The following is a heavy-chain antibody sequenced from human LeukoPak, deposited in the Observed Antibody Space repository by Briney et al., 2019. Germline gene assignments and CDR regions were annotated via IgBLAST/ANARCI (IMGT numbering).Heavy chain of an antibody. J-gene: IGHJ4*02. CDR1: GFTFSSNY. V-gene: IGHV3-66*01. CDR2: IYSGGST. CDR3: ARDLGSSGYFDY. D-gene: IGHD3-22*01. Sequence: GGSLRLSCAASGFTFSSNYMSWVRQAPGKGLEWVSIIYSGGSTYYADSVKGRFTISRDNSKNTLYLQMNSLRAEDTAVYYCARDLGSSGYFDYWGQGTLVTVSS.